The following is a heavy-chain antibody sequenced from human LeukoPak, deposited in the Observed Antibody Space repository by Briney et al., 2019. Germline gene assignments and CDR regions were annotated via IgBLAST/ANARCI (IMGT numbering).Heavy chain of an antibody. CDR3: ARGRLSRYSSSWYGDY. CDR2: INPNSGGT. CDR1: GYTFTGYY. D-gene: IGHD6-13*01. J-gene: IGHJ4*02. V-gene: IGHV1-2*02. Sequence: ASVKVSCKASGYTFTGYYMHWVRQAPGQGLEWMGWINPNSGGTNYAQKFQGRVTMTRDTSISTAYMELSRLRSDDTAVYYCARGRLSRYSSSWYGDYWGQGTLVTVSS.